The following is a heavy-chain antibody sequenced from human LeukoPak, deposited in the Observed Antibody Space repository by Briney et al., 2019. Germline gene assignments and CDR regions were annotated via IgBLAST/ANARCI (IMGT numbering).Heavy chain of an antibody. Sequence: ASVKVSCKASGYTFTGYYIHWVRQAPGQGLEWLGWINPNSGGTNYAQKFQGRVTMTRDTSISTAYMELSRLRSDDTAVYYCARATGTTDFDYWGQGTLVTVSS. J-gene: IGHJ4*02. D-gene: IGHD1-7*01. CDR1: GYTFTGYY. V-gene: IGHV1-2*02. CDR2: INPNSGGT. CDR3: ARATGTTDFDY.